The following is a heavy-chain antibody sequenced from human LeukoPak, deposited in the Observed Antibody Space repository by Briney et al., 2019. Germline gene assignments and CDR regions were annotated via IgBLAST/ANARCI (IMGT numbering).Heavy chain of an antibody. CDR1: GGTFANYA. CDR2: IIPIFGTG. Sequence: ASVKVSCTASGGTFANYAISWVRKAPGQGLEWMGGIIPIFGTGDSAQKFQGRLTITADESTRTTYMELGSLRSEDTAVYYCAKGHDDFRQFDYWGQGTLVTVSS. J-gene: IGHJ4*02. D-gene: IGHD3-3*01. V-gene: IGHV1-69*13. CDR3: AKGHDDFRQFDY.